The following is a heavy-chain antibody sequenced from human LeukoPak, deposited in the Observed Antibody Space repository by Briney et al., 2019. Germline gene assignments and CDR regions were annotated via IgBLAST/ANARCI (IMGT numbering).Heavy chain of an antibody. J-gene: IGHJ4*02. V-gene: IGHV4-38-2*02. Sequence: SETLSLTCTVSGYSISSGYYWGWIRQPPGKGLEWIGSIYHSGSTYYNPSLKSRVTISVDTSKNQFSLKLSSVTAADTAVYYCARYSSGWYRSQRKYYFDYWGQGTLVTVSS. CDR2: IYHSGST. D-gene: IGHD6-19*01. CDR3: ARYSSGWYRSQRKYYFDY. CDR1: GYSISSGYY.